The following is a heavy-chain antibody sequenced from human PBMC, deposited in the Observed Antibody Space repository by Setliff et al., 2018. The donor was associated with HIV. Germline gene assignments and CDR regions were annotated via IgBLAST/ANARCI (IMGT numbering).Heavy chain of an antibody. J-gene: IGHJ4*02. D-gene: IGHD4-17*01. CDR2: TFDNGNT. Sequence: SETLSLTCSISGGSISFYYWNWLRQTPGKGLEWIAYTFDNGNTHYNPSLESRVTLSLDTSRNLFSLRLASVTAADTAVYYCAREAVDDYARYFDYWGQGSQVTVSS. V-gene: IGHV4-59*01. CDR1: GGSISFYY. CDR3: AREAVDDYARYFDY.